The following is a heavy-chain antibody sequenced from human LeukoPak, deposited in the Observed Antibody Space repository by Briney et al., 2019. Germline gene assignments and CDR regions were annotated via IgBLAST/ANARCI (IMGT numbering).Heavy chain of an antibody. V-gene: IGHV4-34*01. CDR1: GGSFSGYY. J-gene: IGHJ3*02. CDR3: ARGVAPITMIVVVIGDAFDI. Sequence: PSETLSLTCAVYGGSFSGYYLSWIRQPPGKGLEWIGEINHSGSTNYNPSLKSRVTISVDTSKNQFSLKLSSVTAADTAVYYCARGVAPITMIVVVIGDAFDIWGQGTMVTVSS. D-gene: IGHD3-22*01. CDR2: INHSGST.